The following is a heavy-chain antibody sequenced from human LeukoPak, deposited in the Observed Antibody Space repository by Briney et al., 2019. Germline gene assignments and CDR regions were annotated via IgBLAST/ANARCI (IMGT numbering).Heavy chain of an antibody. J-gene: IGHJ4*02. CDR1: GFTFSNYW. Sequence: GGSLRLSCAASGFTFSNYWMHWVRQAPGKGLVWVSRINTDGSDTNYADSMKGRSTISRDNAKNTLYLQMNSLGPEDTAVYYCARVGLQYYGSGSYYNYWGQGTLVTVSS. CDR2: INTDGSDT. D-gene: IGHD3-10*01. CDR3: ARVGLQYYGSGSYYNY. V-gene: IGHV3-74*01.